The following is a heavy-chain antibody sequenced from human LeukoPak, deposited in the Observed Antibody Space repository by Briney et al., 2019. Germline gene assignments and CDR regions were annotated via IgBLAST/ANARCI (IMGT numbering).Heavy chain of an antibody. CDR2: INPSGGST. CDR3: ARVDLNYGMDV. J-gene: IGHJ6*02. Sequence: VASVTDSCKASGYTFPSYFRHWVRQAPGQGLEWMGIINPSGGSTSYAQKFQGRVTMTRATSTSTVYMELSSLRSEDTAVYYCARVDLNYGMDVWGQGRTVSVSS. D-gene: IGHD3-9*01. CDR1: GYTFPSYF. V-gene: IGHV1-46*01.